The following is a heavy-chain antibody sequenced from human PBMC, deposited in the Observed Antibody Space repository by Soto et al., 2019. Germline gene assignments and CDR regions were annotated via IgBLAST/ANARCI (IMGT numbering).Heavy chain of an antibody. CDR3: ARDIVVVPAAINNWFDP. J-gene: IGHJ5*02. CDR1: GDSVSSNSAA. CDR2: TYYRSKWYN. V-gene: IGHV6-1*01. D-gene: IGHD2-2*02. Sequence: SQTLSLTCAISGDSVSSNSAAWNWIRQSPSRGLEWLGRTYYRSKWYNDYAVSVKSRITINPDTSKNQFSLQLNSVTPEDTAVYYCARDIVVVPAAINNWFDPWGQGTLVTVSS.